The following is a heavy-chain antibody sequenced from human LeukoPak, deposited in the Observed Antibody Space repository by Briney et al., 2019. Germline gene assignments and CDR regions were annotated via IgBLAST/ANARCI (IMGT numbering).Heavy chain of an antibody. Sequence: GESLKISGKGSGYSFTSYWIAWVRQMPEKGLEGLEIIDPGDSATRYRPSLQGQATISADKSISRAYLQWSSLKASATAMYYCERPGGRSTNWFDPWGQGNLVTVSS. J-gene: IGHJ5*02. CDR3: ERPGGRSTNWFDP. CDR2: IDPGDSAT. D-gene: IGHD1-26*01. V-gene: IGHV5-51*01. CDR1: GYSFTSYW.